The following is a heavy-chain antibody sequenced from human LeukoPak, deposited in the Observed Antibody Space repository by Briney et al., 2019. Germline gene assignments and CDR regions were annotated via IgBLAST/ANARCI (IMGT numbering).Heavy chain of an antibody. J-gene: IGHJ3*02. CDR2: INPNSGGT. V-gene: IGHV1-2*02. D-gene: IGHD4-17*01. CDR3: EGRLSTVTTSDAFDI. Sequence: ASVKVSCKASGYDFTGYIMHWVRQAPGQGLEWMGWINPNSGGTNYAQNFQGRVTMTRDTSINTAYMELSSLSSDDTAAYYCEGRLSTVTTSDAFDIWGQGTMVTVSS. CDR1: GYDFTGYI.